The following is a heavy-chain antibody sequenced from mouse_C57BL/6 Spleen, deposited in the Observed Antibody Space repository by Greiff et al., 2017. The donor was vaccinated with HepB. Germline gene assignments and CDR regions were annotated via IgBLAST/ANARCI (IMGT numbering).Heavy chain of an antibody. CDR1: GFTFSSYA. J-gene: IGHJ4*01. V-gene: IGHV5-9-1*02. D-gene: IGHD2-4*01. CDR3: TRDMITTGYYYAMDY. CDR2: ISSGGDYI. Sequence: EVHLVESVEGLVKPGGSLKLSCAASGFTFSSYAMSWVRQTPEKRLEWVAYISSGGDYIYYADTVKGRFTISRDNARNTLYLQMSSLKSEDTAMYYCTRDMITTGYYYAMDYWGQGTSVTVSS.